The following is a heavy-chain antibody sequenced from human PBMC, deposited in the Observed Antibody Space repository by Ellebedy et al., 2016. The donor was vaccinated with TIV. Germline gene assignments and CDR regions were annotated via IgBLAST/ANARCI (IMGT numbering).Heavy chain of an antibody. V-gene: IGHV3-33*01. J-gene: IGHJ4*02. D-gene: IGHD6-19*01. CDR3: ARDPSNVAGLGYLDY. CDR1: GFTFSSYG. CDR2: IWYDGSNK. Sequence: GESLKISCAASGFTFSSYGMHWVRQAPGKGLEWVAVIWYDGSNKYYADSVKGRFSISRDNSKNTLYLQMNSLRAEDTAVYYCARDPSNVAGLGYLDYWGQGTLVIVSS.